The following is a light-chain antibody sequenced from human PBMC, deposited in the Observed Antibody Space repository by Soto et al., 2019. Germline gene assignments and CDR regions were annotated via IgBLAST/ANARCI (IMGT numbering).Light chain of an antibody. Sequence: DIVLTQSPGTLSLSPGERATLSCRASQSVRSNLAWYQQRPGQAPRLLIYGASTRATGLPARFRGSGSGTEFTLTISSLQSEDFAVYYCQQYNDWLWTFGQGTKVDIK. CDR3: QQYNDWLWT. V-gene: IGKV3-15*01. CDR2: GAS. CDR1: QSVRSN. J-gene: IGKJ1*01.